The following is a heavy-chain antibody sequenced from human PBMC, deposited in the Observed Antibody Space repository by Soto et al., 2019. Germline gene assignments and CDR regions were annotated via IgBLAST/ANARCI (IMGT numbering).Heavy chain of an antibody. J-gene: IGHJ3*02. Sequence: ASVKVSCKASGYTFTGYYMNWVRQAPGQGLEWMGWINPNSGGTNYAQKFQGWVTMTRDSSISTAYMELSRLRSDDTAVYYCARGLSDNEQDRDAFDIWGQGTMVTVSS. V-gene: IGHV1-2*04. CDR2: INPNSGGT. D-gene: IGHD1-1*01. CDR1: GYTFTGYY. CDR3: ARGLSDNEQDRDAFDI.